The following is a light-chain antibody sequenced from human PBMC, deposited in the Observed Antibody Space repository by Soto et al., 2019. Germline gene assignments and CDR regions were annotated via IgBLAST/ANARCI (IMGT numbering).Light chain of an antibody. J-gene: IGKJ2*02. V-gene: IGKV3-15*01. CDR3: QQYNNFPRT. Sequence: EILMTQSPATLSVSPGERATFSCRASQSVSSNLAWYQQKPGQAPRLLFYGASTMATGIPARFSGGGSGTEFTLTIGRVQSEDSAVYYCQQYNNFPRTFGQGTKLEIK. CDR2: GAS. CDR1: QSVSSN.